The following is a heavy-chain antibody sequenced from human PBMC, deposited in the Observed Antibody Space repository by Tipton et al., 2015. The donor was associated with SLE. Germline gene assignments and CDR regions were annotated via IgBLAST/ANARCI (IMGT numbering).Heavy chain of an antibody. V-gene: IGHV4-39*07. J-gene: IGHJ6*02. D-gene: IGHD2-2*01. CDR2: INHSGST. CDR1: GGSITSTTYY. CDR3: ARGTSRYYYYGMDV. Sequence: TLSLTCNVSGGSITSTTYYWSWIRQPPGKGLEWIGEINHSGSTNYNPSLKSRVTISVDTSKNQFSLKLSSVTAADTAVYYCARGTSRYYYYGMDVWGQGTTVTVSS.